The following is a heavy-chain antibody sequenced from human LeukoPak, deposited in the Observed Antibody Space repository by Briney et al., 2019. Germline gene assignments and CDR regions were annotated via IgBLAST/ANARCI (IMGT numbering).Heavy chain of an antibody. D-gene: IGHD3-10*01. CDR3: ATAYGSGTDFYC. J-gene: IGHJ4*02. CDR1: GYTFIGYY. CDR2: INPNSGGT. Sequence: GASVKVSCKASGYTFIGYYMHWVRQAPGQGLEWMGWINPNSGGTNYAQKFQGRVTMTRDTSISTAYMELNRLRSDDTAVYYCATAYGSGTDFYCWGQGSLVGVSS. V-gene: IGHV1-2*02.